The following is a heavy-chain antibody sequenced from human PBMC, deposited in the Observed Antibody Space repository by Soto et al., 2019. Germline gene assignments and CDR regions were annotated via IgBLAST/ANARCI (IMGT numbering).Heavy chain of an antibody. D-gene: IGHD3-10*01. Sequence: GGSLRLSCAASGFTFSSYAMSWVRQAPGKGLEWVSAISGSGGSTYYADSVKGRFTISRDNSKNTLYLQMNSLRAEDADVYSCSKTGFGELLLSQSQVDYWGQGTLVTVSS. CDR1: GFTFSSYA. CDR2: ISGSGGST. J-gene: IGHJ4*02. V-gene: IGHV3-23*01. CDR3: SKTGFGELLLSQSQVDY.